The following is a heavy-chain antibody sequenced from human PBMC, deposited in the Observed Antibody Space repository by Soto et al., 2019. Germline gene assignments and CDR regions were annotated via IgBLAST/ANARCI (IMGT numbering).Heavy chain of an antibody. D-gene: IGHD1-26*01. CDR3: ARGGATSRFYYYYGMDV. CDR1: GGSISSYY. CDR2: IYYSGST. V-gene: IGHV4-59*01. J-gene: IGHJ6*02. Sequence: PSETLSLTCTVSGGSISSYYWSWIRQPPGKGLEWIGYIYYSGSTNYNPSLKSRVTISVDTSKNQFSLKLSSVTAADTAVYYCARGGATSRFYYYYGMDVWGQGTTVTVSS.